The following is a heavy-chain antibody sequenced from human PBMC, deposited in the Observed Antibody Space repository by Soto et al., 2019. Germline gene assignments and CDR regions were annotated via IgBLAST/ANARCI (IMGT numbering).Heavy chain of an antibody. V-gene: IGHV4-34*01. CDR3: ARGNNYYDSSGVCY. J-gene: IGHJ4*02. CDR2: INHSGST. Sequence: SETLSLTCAVYGGSFSGYYWSWIRQPPGKGLEWIGEINHSGSTNYNPSLKSRVTISLDTSKTQFSLKLNSVTAADTAVYYCARGNNYYDSSGVCYWGQGTLVTVSS. CDR1: GGSFSGYY. D-gene: IGHD3-22*01.